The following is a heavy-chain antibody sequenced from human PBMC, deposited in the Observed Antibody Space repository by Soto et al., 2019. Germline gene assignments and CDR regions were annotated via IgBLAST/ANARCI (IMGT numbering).Heavy chain of an antibody. CDR3: ARDTPPTDY. J-gene: IGHJ4*02. Sequence: QVQLVQSGAEVKKPGASVKVSCKTSGYTFTSYHISWVRQAPGQGLEWMGWTSAYNTNTNYAQKFQGRVTMTTDTLSSTAYMELRSLRSDDTAVYYCARDTPPTDYWGQGTLVTVSS. CDR1: GYTFTSYH. CDR2: TSAYNTNT. V-gene: IGHV1-18*01.